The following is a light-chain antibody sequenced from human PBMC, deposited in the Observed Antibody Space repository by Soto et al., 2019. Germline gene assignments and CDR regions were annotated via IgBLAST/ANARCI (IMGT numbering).Light chain of an antibody. CDR3: QSYDSSLGVV. Sequence: QSVLTQPPSVSGAPGQRVTISCTGSSSNIGAGYDVHWYQQFPGTVPKLLIYGNSNRPSGVPDRFSGSKSGTSASLAIPGLQAEDEAEYYCQSYDSSLGVVFGGGPKLTVL. CDR2: GNS. CDR1: SSNIGAGYD. V-gene: IGLV1-40*01. J-gene: IGLJ2*01.